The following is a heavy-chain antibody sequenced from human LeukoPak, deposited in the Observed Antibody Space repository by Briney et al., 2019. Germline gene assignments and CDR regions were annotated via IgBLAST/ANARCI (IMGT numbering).Heavy chain of an antibody. CDR3: ARHFTYYYDSSGYPQDAFDV. D-gene: IGHD3-22*01. V-gene: IGHV4-59*08. Sequence: SETLSLTCTVSGDSISPYYWSWIRQSPGKGLGLIGYIYYSGSTNYNPSLKSRVTISLDMSKNQFSLKLSSVTAADSALYYCARHFTYYYDSSGYPQDAFDVWGQGTMVTVSS. J-gene: IGHJ3*01. CDR2: IYYSGST. CDR1: GDSISPYY.